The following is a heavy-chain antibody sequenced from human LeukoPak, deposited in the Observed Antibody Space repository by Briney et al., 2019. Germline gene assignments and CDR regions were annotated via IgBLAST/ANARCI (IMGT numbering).Heavy chain of an antibody. CDR2: IYSGGST. CDR1: GFTVSSNY. J-gene: IGHJ4*02. D-gene: IGHD3-22*01. CDR3: AKMDSSGYYLFDY. Sequence: GGSLRLSCAASGFTVSSNYMSWVRQAPGKGLEWVSVIYSGGSTYYADSVKGRFTISRDNSKNTLYLQMNSLRAEDTAVYYCAKMDSSGYYLFDYWGQGTLVTVSS. V-gene: IGHV3-53*01.